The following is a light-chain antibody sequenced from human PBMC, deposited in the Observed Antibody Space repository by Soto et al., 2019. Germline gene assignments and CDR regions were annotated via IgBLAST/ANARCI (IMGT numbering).Light chain of an antibody. J-gene: IGLJ7*01. CDR2: GNN. CDR1: SSNIGAGYD. V-gene: IGLV1-40*01. CDR3: QSFDSSLSGWV. Sequence: QPVLTQPPSVSGAPGQRVTISCTGSSSNIGAGYDVHWSQQVPGTAPKVLIYGNNNRPSGVPDRFSGSKSGTSASLAITGLQAEDEADYYCQSFDSSLSGWVFGGGTQLTVL.